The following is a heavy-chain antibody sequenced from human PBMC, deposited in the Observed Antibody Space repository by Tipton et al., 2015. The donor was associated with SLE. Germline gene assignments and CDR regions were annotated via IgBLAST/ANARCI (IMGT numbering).Heavy chain of an antibody. Sequence: SLRLSCAASGFTFSSYGMHWVRQAPGKGLGWVAFIRYDGSNKYYADSVKGRFTISRDNAKNSRYLQMNSLRAEDTAVYYCARIAARGSSYYYGMDVWGQGTTVTVSS. CDR3: ARIAARGSSYYYGMDV. V-gene: IGHV3-30*02. J-gene: IGHJ6*02. CDR2: IRYDGSNK. D-gene: IGHD6-6*01. CDR1: GFTFSSYG.